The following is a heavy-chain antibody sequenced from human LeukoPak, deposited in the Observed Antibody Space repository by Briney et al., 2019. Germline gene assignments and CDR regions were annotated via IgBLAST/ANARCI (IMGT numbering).Heavy chain of an antibody. CDR2: IYTSGST. CDR1: GGSISSYY. J-gene: IGHJ3*02. Sequence: KTSETLSLTCTVSGGSISSYYWSWIRQPPGKGLEWIGYIYTSGSTNYNPSLKSRVTISVDTSKNQFSLKLSSVTAADTAVYYCASCRDGSPDAFDIWGQGTMVTVSS. CDR3: ASCRDGSPDAFDI. V-gene: IGHV4-4*09. D-gene: IGHD5-24*01.